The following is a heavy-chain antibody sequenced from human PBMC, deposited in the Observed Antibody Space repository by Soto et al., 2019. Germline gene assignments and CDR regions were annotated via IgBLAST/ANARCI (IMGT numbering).Heavy chain of an antibody. CDR1: GFTFITYA. Sequence: EVQLLDSGGGLVQPGGSLRLSCAASGFTFITYAMSWVRQAPGKGLEWVSIISGSGASTYYPDSVKGPFTTSRDNSKNTLYLQMNSLRADDTAVYYCAKLPAAQSYFDFWGQGTLVTVSS. D-gene: IGHD2-2*01. CDR2: ISGSGAST. J-gene: IGHJ4*02. V-gene: IGHV3-23*01. CDR3: AKLPAAQSYFDF.